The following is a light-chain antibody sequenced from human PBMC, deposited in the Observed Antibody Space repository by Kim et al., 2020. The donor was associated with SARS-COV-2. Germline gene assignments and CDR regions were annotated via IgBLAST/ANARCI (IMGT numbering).Light chain of an antibody. Sequence: APGKTARITCGGTNIGSKRVHWYQQKPGPAPVLVVYDDSDRPSGIPERFSGSNSGNTATLTISRVEAGDEADYYCQVWDSSSDHVVFGGGTQLTVL. V-gene: IGLV3-21*03. CDR2: DDS. CDR1: NIGSKR. CDR3: QVWDSSSDHVV. J-gene: IGLJ2*01.